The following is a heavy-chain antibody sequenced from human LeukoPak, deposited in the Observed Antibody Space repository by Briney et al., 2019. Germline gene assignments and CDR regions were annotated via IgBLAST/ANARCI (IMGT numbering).Heavy chain of an antibody. Sequence: ASVKVSCKASGYTFTGYYMHWVRQAPGQGLEWMGWINPNSGGTNYAQKFQGRVTMTRDTSISTAYMERSRLRSDDTAVYYCARVVGATGYDAFDIWGQGTMVTVSS. CDR3: ARVVGATGYDAFDI. V-gene: IGHV1-2*02. CDR2: INPNSGGT. CDR1: GYTFTGYY. J-gene: IGHJ3*02. D-gene: IGHD1-26*01.